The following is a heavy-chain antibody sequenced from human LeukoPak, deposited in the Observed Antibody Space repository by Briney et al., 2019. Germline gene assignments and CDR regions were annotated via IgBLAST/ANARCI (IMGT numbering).Heavy chain of an antibody. CDR3: AKDGGLP. V-gene: IGHV3-43*02. D-gene: IGHD5-12*01. CDR1: GFTFDDYA. J-gene: IGHJ5*02. CDR2: VSGDDVST. Sequence: PGGSLRLSCAPAGFTFDDYAMHWVRQAPGKGLEWFSLVSGDDVSTYYADSVKGRFTISRDNSKNTLYLQMKRLRTEDTALYYCAKDGGLPWGQGTLVTVSS.